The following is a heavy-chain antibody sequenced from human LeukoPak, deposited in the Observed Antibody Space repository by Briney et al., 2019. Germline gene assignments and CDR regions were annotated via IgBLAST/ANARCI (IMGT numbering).Heavy chain of an antibody. V-gene: IGHV3-23*01. CDR3: AKEGSGSYYRNFDY. Sequence: PGGSLRLSCAASGFTFSSYAMSWVRQAPGKGLEWVSAISGSGGSTYYADSVKGRFTISRDNSKNTLYLQMDSLRAEDTAVYYRAKEGSGSYYRNFDYWGQGTLVTVSS. CDR2: ISGSGGST. CDR1: GFTFSSYA. J-gene: IGHJ4*02. D-gene: IGHD3-10*01.